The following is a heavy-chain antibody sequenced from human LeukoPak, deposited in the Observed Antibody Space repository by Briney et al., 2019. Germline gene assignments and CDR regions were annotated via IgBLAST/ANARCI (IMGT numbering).Heavy chain of an antibody. Sequence: ASVKVSCKASGYTFTGYYMHWVRQAPGQGLEWMGWINPDSGGTNYAQKFQGRVTMTRDTSISTAYMELNRLRSDDTAVYYCARGSYGSSDFEYFHHWGQGTLVTVSS. J-gene: IGHJ1*01. CDR1: GYTFTGYY. D-gene: IGHD3-22*01. CDR2: INPDSGGT. V-gene: IGHV1-2*02. CDR3: ARGSYGSSDFEYFHH.